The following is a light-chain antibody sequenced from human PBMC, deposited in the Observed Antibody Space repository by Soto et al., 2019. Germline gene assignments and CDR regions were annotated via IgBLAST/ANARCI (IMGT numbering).Light chain of an antibody. V-gene: IGKV1-39*01. CDR3: QQSFTTPLT. CDR1: QSINRW. J-gene: IGKJ4*01. Sequence: DIQMTQSPSSLSAFVGDRVTITCRASQSINRWLAWHQQTPGKAPNVLINVASTLRSGVPSRFSGSGSGTDFNLTINSLQPEDFATYFCQQSFTTPLTFGGGTKVDIK. CDR2: VAS.